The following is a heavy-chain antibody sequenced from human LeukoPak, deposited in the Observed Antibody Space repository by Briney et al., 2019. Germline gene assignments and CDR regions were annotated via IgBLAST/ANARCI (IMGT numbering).Heavy chain of an antibody. J-gene: IGHJ6*02. D-gene: IGHD4-4*01. CDR3: ATTTVYYYGMDV. CDR2: ISYDGSNK. CDR1: GFTFSSYG. V-gene: IGHV3-30*03. Sequence: PGGSLRLSCAASGFTFSSYGMHWVRQAPGKGLEWVAVISYDGSNKYYADSVKGRFTISRDNSKNTLYLQMNSLRAEDTAVYYCATTTVYYYGMDVWGQGTTVTVSS.